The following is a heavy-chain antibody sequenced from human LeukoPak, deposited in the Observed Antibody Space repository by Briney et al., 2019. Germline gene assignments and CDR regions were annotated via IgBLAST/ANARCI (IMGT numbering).Heavy chain of an antibody. J-gene: IGHJ6*03. D-gene: IGHD3-10*01. CDR3: AKDAKMVRGVTLHYYYYYYMDV. CDR1: GFTFSSYG. Sequence: GGSLRLSCAASGFTFSSYGVHWVRQAPGKGLEWVAFIRYDGSNKYYADSVKGRFTISRDNSKNTLYLQMNSLRAEDTAVYYCAKDAKMVRGVTLHYYYYYYMDVWGKGTTVTISS. CDR2: IRYDGSNK. V-gene: IGHV3-30*02.